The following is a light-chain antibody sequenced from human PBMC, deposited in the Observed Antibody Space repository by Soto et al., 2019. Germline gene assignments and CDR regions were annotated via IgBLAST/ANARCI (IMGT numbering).Light chain of an antibody. Sequence: DIQMTQSPSTLHASVGDRVTITCRASQSIITCLAWLHQAPGKAPKILISDASSLKAGVPSTFSGSGSGTDFTLTFSSLQPDDVAAYYCQEYHSYPLTFGGGTKVEI. CDR3: QEYHSYPLT. J-gene: IGKJ4*01. CDR1: QSIITC. CDR2: DAS. V-gene: IGKV1-5*01.